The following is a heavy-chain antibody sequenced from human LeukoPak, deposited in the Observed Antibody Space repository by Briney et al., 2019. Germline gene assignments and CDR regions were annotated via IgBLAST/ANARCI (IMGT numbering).Heavy chain of an antibody. CDR1: GGSISSYY. D-gene: IGHD2-2*02. Sequence: SETLSLTCTVSGGSISSYYWSWIRQPPGKGLEWIGYIYYSGSTNYNPSLKSRVTIPVDTSKDQFSLKLSSVTAADAAVYYCARSAAAIHFDYWGQGTLVTVSS. CDR3: ARSAAAIHFDY. CDR2: IYYSGST. V-gene: IGHV4-59*01. J-gene: IGHJ4*02.